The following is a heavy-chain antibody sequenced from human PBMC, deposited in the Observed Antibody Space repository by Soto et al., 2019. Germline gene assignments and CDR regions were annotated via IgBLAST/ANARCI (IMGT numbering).Heavy chain of an antibody. V-gene: IGHV4-59*01. CDR1: GGSISSYY. CDR2: IYYSGST. J-gene: IGHJ4*02. CDR3: ARERDGGAEDY. D-gene: IGHD3-10*01. Sequence: SETLSLTCTVSGGSISSYYWSWIRQPPGKGLEWIGYIYYSGSTNYNPSLKSRVTISVDTSKNQFSLKLSSVTAADTAVYYCARERDGGAEDYWGQGTLVTVSS.